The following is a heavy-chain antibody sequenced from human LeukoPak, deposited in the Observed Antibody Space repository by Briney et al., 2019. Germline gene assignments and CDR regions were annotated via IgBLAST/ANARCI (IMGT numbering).Heavy chain of an antibody. CDR3: ARTGTSCYDY. J-gene: IGHJ4*02. Sequence: SETLSLTCAVYGGSFSGYYWSWIRQPPGKGLEWIGEINHSGSTNYNPSLKSRVTISVDTSENQFSLKLSSVTAADTAVYYCARTGTSCYDYWGQGTLVTVSS. CDR2: INHSGST. D-gene: IGHD2-2*01. V-gene: IGHV4-34*01. CDR1: GGSFSGYY.